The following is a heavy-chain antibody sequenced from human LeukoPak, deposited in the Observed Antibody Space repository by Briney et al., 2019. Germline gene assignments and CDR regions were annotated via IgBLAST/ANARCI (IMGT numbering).Heavy chain of an antibody. Sequence: PSETLSLTRTVSGGSISSSSYYWGWIRQPPGKGLEWIGSIYYSGSTYYNPSLKSRVTISVDTSKNQFSLKLSSVTAADTAVYYCARHSNFEAAFDIWGQGTMVTVSS. CDR2: IYYSGST. CDR3: ARHSNFEAAFDI. J-gene: IGHJ3*02. CDR1: GGSISSSSYY. V-gene: IGHV4-39*01. D-gene: IGHD4-11*01.